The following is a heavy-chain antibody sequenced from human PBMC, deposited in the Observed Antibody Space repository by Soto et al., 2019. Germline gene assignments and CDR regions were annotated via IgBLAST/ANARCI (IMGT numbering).Heavy chain of an antibody. CDR2: IIPIFGTA. CDR3: ASRVPLAATINSFDI. D-gene: IGHD5-12*01. J-gene: IGHJ3*02. Sequence: SVKVSCKASGGNLSSYAISWVRQAPGQGLEWMGGIIPIFGTAHYAQKFQGRVTITADESTSTAYIELSSLRSEDTAGYYCASRVPLAATINSFDIWGQGTMLTVSS. V-gene: IGHV1-69*13. CDR1: GGNLSSYA.